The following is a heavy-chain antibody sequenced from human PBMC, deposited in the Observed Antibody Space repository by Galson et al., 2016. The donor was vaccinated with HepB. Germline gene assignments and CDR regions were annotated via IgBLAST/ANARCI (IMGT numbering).Heavy chain of an antibody. CDR3: AWNLVPPMQGGLAF. V-gene: IGHV1-69*02. CDR1: GGTFSRYS. CDR2: IIPTIGMT. J-gene: IGHJ4*02. D-gene: IGHD5-12*01. Sequence: SVKVSCKAFGGTFSRYSISWVRQAPGQGLGWLARIIPTIGMTNYSQKFQGRLSITADKSTSTVYMEMSSLRYDDTAVYYCAWNLVPPMQGGLAFWGQGTTVTVSS.